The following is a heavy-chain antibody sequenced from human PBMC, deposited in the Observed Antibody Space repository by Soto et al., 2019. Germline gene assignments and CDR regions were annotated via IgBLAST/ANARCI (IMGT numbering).Heavy chain of an antibody. D-gene: IGHD6-19*01. CDR1: GGSISSSSYY. Sequence: QLQLQESGPGLVKPSETLSLTCTVSGGSISSSSYYWGWIRQPPGKGLEWIGSIYYSGSTYYNPSLKSRVTISVDTSKNQFSLKLSSVTAADTAVYYCAIAVAVNYYYYGMAVWGQGTTVTVSS. J-gene: IGHJ6*02. CDR3: AIAVAVNYYYYGMAV. CDR2: IYYSGST. V-gene: IGHV4-39*01.